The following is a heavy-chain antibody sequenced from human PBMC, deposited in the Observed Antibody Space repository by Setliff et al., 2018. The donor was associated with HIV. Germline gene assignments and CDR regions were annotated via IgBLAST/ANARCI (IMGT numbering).Heavy chain of an antibody. CDR2: INSGSNYI. V-gene: IGHV3-21*04. Sequence: GGSLRLSCSGSGFSFGSFSLHWVRQAPGKGLEWISSINSGSNYIYYADSVKGRFTISRDNAKNSLHLQMNSLRAEDTALYYCVTVGDYDSSGYYRYWGQGTLVTVSS. CDR3: VTVGDYDSSGYYRY. D-gene: IGHD3-22*01. CDR1: GFSFGSFS. J-gene: IGHJ4*02.